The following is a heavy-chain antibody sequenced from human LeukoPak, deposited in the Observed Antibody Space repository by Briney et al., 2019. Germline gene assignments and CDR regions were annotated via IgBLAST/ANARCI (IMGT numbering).Heavy chain of an antibody. D-gene: IGHD3-22*01. CDR3: AKDIHPGLDSGASCCFDY. CDR2: VSGYNGNT. CDR1: DTFSRHG. J-gene: IGHJ4*02. V-gene: IGHV1-18*01. Sequence: ASVKVSCKTSDTFSRHGITWVQQAPGQGFEWMGWVSGYNGNTNYAQSVQGRVTMTTDTSTNTAYMELRSLRSDDTAVYYCAKDIHPGLDSGASCCFDYWGQGTPVTVSS.